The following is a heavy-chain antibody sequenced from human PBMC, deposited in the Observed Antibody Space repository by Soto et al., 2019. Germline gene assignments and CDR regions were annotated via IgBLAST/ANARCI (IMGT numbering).Heavy chain of an antibody. V-gene: IGHV4-30-4*01. CDR1: GGSISSGDYY. J-gene: IGHJ4*02. CDR3: ARGPHYYDSGYDY. CDR2: IYYSGST. Sequence: SETLSLTCTVSGGSISSGDYYWSWIRQPPGKGLEWIGYIYYSGSTYYNPSLKSRVTISVDTSKNQFSLKLSSVTAADTAVYYCARGPHYYDSGYDYWGQGTLVTVSS. D-gene: IGHD3-22*01.